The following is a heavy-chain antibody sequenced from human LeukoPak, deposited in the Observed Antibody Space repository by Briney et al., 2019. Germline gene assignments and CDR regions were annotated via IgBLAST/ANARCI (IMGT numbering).Heavy chain of an antibody. V-gene: IGHV1-46*01. CDR3: ARAYQLLSVRRSSAFDY. D-gene: IGHD2-2*01. J-gene: IGHJ4*02. CDR2: INPSGGCT. CDR1: GYTFTSYY. Sequence: ASVKVSCKASGYTFTSYYMHWVRQAPGQGLEWMGIINPSGGCTSYAQKFQGRVTMTRDMSTSTVYMELSSLRSEDTAVYYCARAYQLLSVRRSSAFDYWGQGTLVTVSS.